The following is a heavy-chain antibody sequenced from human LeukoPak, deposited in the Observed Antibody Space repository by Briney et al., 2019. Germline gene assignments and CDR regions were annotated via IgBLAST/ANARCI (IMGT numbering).Heavy chain of an antibody. CDR3: ARHWSSGYYWFDL. CDR2: IYYTGTT. D-gene: IGHD3-22*01. J-gene: IGHJ5*02. V-gene: IGHV4-59*11. Sequence: SETLSLTCSVSGASISDHYWSWIRQPPGKGLEWIGYIYYTGTTNYNPSLKSRISVSVDTSKKQFSLRLSSVTAADTAVYYCARHWSSGYYWFDLRGQGTLVTVSS. CDR1: GASISDHY.